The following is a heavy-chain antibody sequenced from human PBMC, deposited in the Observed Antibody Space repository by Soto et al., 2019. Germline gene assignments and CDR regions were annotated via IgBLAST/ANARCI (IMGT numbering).Heavy chain of an antibody. V-gene: IGHV1-69*05. Sequence: SVKVSCKASGGTFSSYAISWVRQAPGQGLEWMGGIIPIFGTANYAQKFQGRVTMTRDTSTNTVYMELSSLRSDDTAVYYCAGSSLLYDSSGYAFWGQGTLVTVSS. CDR2: IIPIFGTA. D-gene: IGHD3-22*01. J-gene: IGHJ4*02. CDR1: GGTFSSYA. CDR3: AGSSLLYDSSGYAF.